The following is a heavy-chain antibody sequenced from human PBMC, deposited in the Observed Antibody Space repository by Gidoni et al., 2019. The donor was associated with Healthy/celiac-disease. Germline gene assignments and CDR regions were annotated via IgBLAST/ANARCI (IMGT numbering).Heavy chain of an antibody. J-gene: IGHJ6*02. CDR2: IYHSGST. Sequence: GLEWIGEIYHSGSTNYNPSLKSRVTISVDKSKNQFSLKLSSMTAADTAVYYCARMPHAGYIYGYPPRESYGMDVWGQGTTVTVSS. CDR3: ARMPHAGYIYGYPPRESYGMDV. D-gene: IGHD5-18*01. V-gene: IGHV4-4*02.